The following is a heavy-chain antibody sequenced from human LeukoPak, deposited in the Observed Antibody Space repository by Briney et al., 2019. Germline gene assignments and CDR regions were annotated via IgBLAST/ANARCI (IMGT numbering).Heavy chain of an antibody. CDR3: ARGPDYYVWGSYRYRYFDY. Sequence: GGSLRLSCAASGFTFSSYEMNWVRQAPGKGLEWVSYISSSGSTIYYADSVKGRFTISRGNVKNSLYLQMNSLRAEDTAVYYCARGPDYYVWGSYRYRYFDYWGQGTLVTVSS. V-gene: IGHV3-48*03. CDR2: ISSSGSTI. J-gene: IGHJ4*02. D-gene: IGHD3-16*02. CDR1: GFTFSSYE.